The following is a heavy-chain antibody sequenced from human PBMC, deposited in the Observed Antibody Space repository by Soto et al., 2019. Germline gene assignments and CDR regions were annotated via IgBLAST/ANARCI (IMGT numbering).Heavy chain of an antibody. CDR3: AKEGVTTDRYNYYYMDV. Sequence: GGSLRLSCAASGFTFDDYAMHWVRQAPGKGLEWVSGISWNSGSIGYADSVKGRFTISRDNAKNSLYLQMNSLRAEDTALYYCAKEGVTTDRYNYYYMDVWGKGTTVTVSS. CDR2: ISWNSGSI. D-gene: IGHD4-4*01. CDR1: GFTFDDYA. J-gene: IGHJ6*03. V-gene: IGHV3-9*01.